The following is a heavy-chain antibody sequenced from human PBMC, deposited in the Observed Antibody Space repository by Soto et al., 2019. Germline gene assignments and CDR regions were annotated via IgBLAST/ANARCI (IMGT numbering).Heavy chain of an antibody. D-gene: IGHD6-13*01. V-gene: IGHV3-74*01. CDR1: GFTFSSYW. CDR2: IRSDGSST. Sequence: EVQLVESGGGLVQPGGSLRLSCAASGFTFSSYWMHWVRQAPGKGLVWVSRIRSDGSSTSYADSVKGRFNISRDNAKNTLYLKMNSLGAEDTAVYYCAREDFAAACGFWGQGTLVTVSS. CDR3: AREDFAAACGF. J-gene: IGHJ4*02.